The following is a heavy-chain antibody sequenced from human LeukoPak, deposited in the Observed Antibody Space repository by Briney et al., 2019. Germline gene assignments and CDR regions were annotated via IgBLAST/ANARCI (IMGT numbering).Heavy chain of an antibody. CDR3: ARGDRTGYFFDN. CDR1: GITFRNYG. J-gene: IGHJ4*02. D-gene: IGHD3-9*01. V-gene: IGHV3-33*01. Sequence: GGSLRLSCAASGITFRNYGMHWVRQAPGKGLEWVAFIWYDGSNKYYADSVKGRFTISRDNAKNTLYLEMNSLRAEDTAVYFCARGDRTGYFFDNWGQGTLVTVSS. CDR2: IWYDGSNK.